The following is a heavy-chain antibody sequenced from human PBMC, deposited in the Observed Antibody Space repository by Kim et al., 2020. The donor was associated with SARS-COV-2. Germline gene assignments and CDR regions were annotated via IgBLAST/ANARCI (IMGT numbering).Heavy chain of an antibody. Sequence: ASVKVSCKASGYTFTSYAMHWVRQAPGQRLEWMGWINAGNGNTKYSQKFQGRVTITRDTSASTAYMELSSLRSEDTAVYYCAGNPSQGYYYYGMDVWGQGTTVTVSS. J-gene: IGHJ6*02. V-gene: IGHV1-3*01. CDR1: GYTFTSYA. CDR3: AGNPSQGYYYYGMDV. CDR2: INAGNGNT.